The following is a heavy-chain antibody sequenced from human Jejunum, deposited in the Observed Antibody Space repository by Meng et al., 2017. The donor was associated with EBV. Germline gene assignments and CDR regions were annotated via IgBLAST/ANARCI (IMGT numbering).Heavy chain of an antibody. CDR1: GFIVSNSY. V-gene: IGHV3-53*01. Sequence: QLCGSGGGLVQPGGSLRLSCAASGFIVSNSYFSWVRQAPGKGLEWVSVIYSDSTTHYADSVKGRFTMSRDNSKSTLFLQMDSLRAEDTAIYYCAKRETSGWYDLRGQGTLVTVSS. CDR2: IYSDSTT. CDR3: AKRETSGWYDL. J-gene: IGHJ4*02. D-gene: IGHD6-19*01.